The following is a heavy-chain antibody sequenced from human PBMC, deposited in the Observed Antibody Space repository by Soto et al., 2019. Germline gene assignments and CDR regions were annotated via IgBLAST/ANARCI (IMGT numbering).Heavy chain of an antibody. Sequence: GGSLRLSCSASGFTFSNFVMHWVRQAPGKRLEWVAATSYDGKNKDHADSVKGRFTISRDNSKNTLYLQMNSLRHEDTAVYFCARERAIAATGVFYYWGQGTLVTVSS. J-gene: IGHJ4*02. CDR3: ARERAIAATGVFYY. CDR2: TSYDGKNK. V-gene: IGHV3-30*04. CDR1: GFTFSNFV. D-gene: IGHD6-13*01.